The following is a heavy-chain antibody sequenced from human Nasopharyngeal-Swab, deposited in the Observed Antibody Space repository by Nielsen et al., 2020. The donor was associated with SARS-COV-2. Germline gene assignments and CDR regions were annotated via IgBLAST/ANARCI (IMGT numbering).Heavy chain of an antibody. CDR2: SNANNGST. CDR1: RYTFTNYA. V-gene: IGHV7-4-1*02. Sequence: ASLTVSCRASRYTFTNYALNCARQAPAQALEWMGGSNANNGSTTNAQGFLGRFVFSLDTSVNTAYLQITSLKAEDTAVYYCARGIAVAGEKRFDYWGQGTLVSVSS. J-gene: IGHJ4*02. CDR3: ARGIAVAGEKRFDY. D-gene: IGHD6-19*01.